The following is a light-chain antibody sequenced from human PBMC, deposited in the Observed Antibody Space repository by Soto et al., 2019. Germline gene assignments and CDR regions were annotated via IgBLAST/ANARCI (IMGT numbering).Light chain of an antibody. V-gene: IGLV1-40*01. CDR3: QFYDRSRSEV. CDR2: GNS. Sequence: QSVLTQPPSVSGAPGQRGTISCTGSSSNIGAGYDVHWYQQLPGTAPKLLIDGNSNRPSGVPDRVSGSKSGTSASLAITGLEAEDEADYSCQFYDRSRSEVFGTGTKVTVL. CDR1: SSNIGAGYD. J-gene: IGLJ1*01.